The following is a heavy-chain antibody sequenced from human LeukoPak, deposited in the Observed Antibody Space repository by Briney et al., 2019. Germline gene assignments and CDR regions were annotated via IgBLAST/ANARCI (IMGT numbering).Heavy chain of an antibody. J-gene: IGHJ6*03. CDR2: IYYSGST. V-gene: IGHV4-39*01. D-gene: IGHD5-12*01. Sequence: SETLSLTCTVSGGSISSSYYYWGWIRQPPGKGLEWIGSIYYSGSTYYNPSLKSRVTISVDTSKNQFSLKLSSVTAADTAVYYCARHPRGYPYYYYMDVWGKGTTVTISS. CDR3: ARHPRGYPYYYYMDV. CDR1: GGSISSSYYY.